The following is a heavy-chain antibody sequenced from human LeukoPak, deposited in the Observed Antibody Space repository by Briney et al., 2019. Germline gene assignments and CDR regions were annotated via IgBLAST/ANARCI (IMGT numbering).Heavy chain of an antibody. CDR3: AREGYSPY. D-gene: IGHD6-13*01. V-gene: IGHV3-43D*03. CDR1: GFPFDDYA. Sequence: GGSLRLSCAASGFPFDDYAMLWVRQAPGKGLEWVSFISWHGGTTYYADSVKGRFTISRDNAKNSLFLQMNSLRAEDTAVYYCAREGYSPYWGQGTLVTVSS. CDR2: ISWHGGTT. J-gene: IGHJ4*02.